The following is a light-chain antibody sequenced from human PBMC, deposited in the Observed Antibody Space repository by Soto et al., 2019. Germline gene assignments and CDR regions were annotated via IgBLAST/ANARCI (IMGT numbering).Light chain of an antibody. CDR2: GAS. Sequence: EIVLTQSPATLSVSPGERVTLSCRASQSVDINLAWYQQKPGQAPRLLIYGASTRATDMPGRFSGRGAGAEFTLTICSLQSEDFAVYYCQQYRSWPRTFGQGTKVEIK. V-gene: IGKV3-15*01. CDR1: QSVDIN. J-gene: IGKJ1*01. CDR3: QQYRSWPRT.